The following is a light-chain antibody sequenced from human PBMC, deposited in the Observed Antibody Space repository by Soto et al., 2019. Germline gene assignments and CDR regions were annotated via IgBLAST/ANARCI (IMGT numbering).Light chain of an antibody. CDR1: QNLHSC. Sequence: SPPTPTVSTGGRVTLSCRASQNLHSCVNWYQQRPGQAPSLLIYGASGRATGIPDRFSGSGSGTDFTLTISRLEPEDFAVYYCQQFYVSPWMFGQGTKVDI. CDR3: QQFYVSPWM. CDR2: GAS. V-gene: IGKV3-20*01. J-gene: IGKJ1*01.